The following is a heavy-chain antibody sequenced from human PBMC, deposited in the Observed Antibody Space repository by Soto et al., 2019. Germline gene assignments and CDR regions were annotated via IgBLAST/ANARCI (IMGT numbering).Heavy chain of an antibody. J-gene: IGHJ4*02. CDR1: GFTFSSYA. CDR2: ISYDGSNK. CDR3: ARDHRAYYYCTNGVCYTNYFDY. V-gene: IGHV3-30-3*01. Sequence: QVQLVESGGGVVQPGRSLRLSCAASGFTFSSYAMHWVRQAPGKGLEWVAVISYDGSNKYYADSVKGRFTISRDNSKNTPYLQMNSLRAEYTAVYYCARDHRAYYYCTNGVCYTNYFDYSGQGTLVTVSS. D-gene: IGHD2-8*01.